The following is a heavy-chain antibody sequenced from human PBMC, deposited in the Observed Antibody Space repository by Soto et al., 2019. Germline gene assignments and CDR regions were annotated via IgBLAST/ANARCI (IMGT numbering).Heavy chain of an antibody. CDR3: TATSQYDFWSGYYEPDY. V-gene: IGHV3-15*07. J-gene: IGHJ4*02. Sequence: GGSLRLSCAASGFTFSNAWMNWVRQAPGKGLEWVGRIKSKTDGGTTDYAAPVKGRFTISRDDSKNTLYLQMNSLKTEDTAVYYCTATSQYDFWSGYYEPDYWGQGTLVTVSS. CDR1: GFTFSNAW. CDR2: IKSKTDGGTT. D-gene: IGHD3-3*01.